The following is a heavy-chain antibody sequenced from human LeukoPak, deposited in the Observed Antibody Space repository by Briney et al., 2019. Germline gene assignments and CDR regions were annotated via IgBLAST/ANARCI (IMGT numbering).Heavy chain of an antibody. D-gene: IGHD2-21*02. CDR1: GASVSSTNW. CDR2: IYHSGST. V-gene: IGHV4-4*02. CDR3: ARRNTAWWYFDL. J-gene: IGHJ2*01. Sequence: SETLSLTCAVSGASVSSTNWWSWVRQPPGQGLEWIGEIYHSGSTNYNSSLKSRVTISVDKSKNQFSLKLSSVTAADTAVYYCARRNTAWWYFDLWGRGTLVTVSS.